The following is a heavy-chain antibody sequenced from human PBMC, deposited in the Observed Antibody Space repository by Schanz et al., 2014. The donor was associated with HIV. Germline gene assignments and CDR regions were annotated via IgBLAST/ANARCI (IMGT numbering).Heavy chain of an antibody. J-gene: IGHJ5*02. Sequence: QVQLVESGGGVVQPGRSLRLSCAASGFIFSSYGMHWVRQAPGKGLEWVAVISYDGNNKYYADYLKGRFTISRDNSKNTLYLQMNRLRAEDTAVYYCAKGSVATSYGWFDPWGQGTLVIVSS. CDR1: GFIFSSYG. D-gene: IGHD5-12*01. V-gene: IGHV3-30*18. CDR2: ISYDGNNK. CDR3: AKGSVATSYGWFDP.